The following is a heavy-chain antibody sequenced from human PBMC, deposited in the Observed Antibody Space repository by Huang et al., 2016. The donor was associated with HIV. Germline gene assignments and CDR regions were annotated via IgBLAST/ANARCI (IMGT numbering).Heavy chain of an antibody. CDR2: IIPRFGTR. CDR1: GGSFNNFG. V-gene: IGHV1-69*13. CDR3: AKRGGAWGSPYAFDL. D-gene: IGHD3-16*01. J-gene: IGHJ3*01. Sequence: QVQLVQSGAEVRKPGSSVKVSCRASGGSFNNFGINWVGQAPGQGLAWVGGIIPRFGTRNDAQRCQGRVTITADETTGVVYMELSSLRSDDTAVYFCAKRGGAWGSPYAFDLWGPGTMVTVSS.